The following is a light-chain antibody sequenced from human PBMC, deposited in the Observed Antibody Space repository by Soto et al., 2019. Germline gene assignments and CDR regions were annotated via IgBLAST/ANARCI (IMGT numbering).Light chain of an antibody. J-gene: IGKJ1*01. CDR2: DTS. CDR1: QSVSSS. Sequence: EIVVTQSPATLSVSPAERVTLXGRTSQSVSSSLAWYQQRPGQAPRLLIYDTSTRAAGIAARFSGSGSGTEFTLTISSLQSEDFAVYYCQQYVHWPPGTFGQGTKVDIK. V-gene: IGKV3-15*01. CDR3: QQYVHWPPGT.